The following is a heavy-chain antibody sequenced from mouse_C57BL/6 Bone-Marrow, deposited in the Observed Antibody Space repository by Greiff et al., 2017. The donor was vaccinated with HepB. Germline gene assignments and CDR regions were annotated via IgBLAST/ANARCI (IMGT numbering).Heavy chain of an antibody. D-gene: IGHD1-1*01. Sequence: EVMLVESGGGLVKPGGSLKLSCAASGFTFSSYAMSWVRQTPEKRLEWVATISDGGSYTYYPDNVKGRFTISRDNAKNNLYLQMSHLKAEDTAMYDCARETTVVSWYYFDYWGQGTTLTVSS. J-gene: IGHJ2*01. CDR2: ISDGGSYT. CDR3: ARETTVVSWYYFDY. V-gene: IGHV5-4*01. CDR1: GFTFSSYA.